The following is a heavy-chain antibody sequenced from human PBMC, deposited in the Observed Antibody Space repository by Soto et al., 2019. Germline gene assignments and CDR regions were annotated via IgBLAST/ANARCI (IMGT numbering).Heavy chain of an antibody. V-gene: IGHV3-48*01. J-gene: IGHJ4*02. CDR1: GFTFSTYS. Sequence: EVQLVESGGDLVQPGGSLRLSCAASGFTFSTYSMNWVRQAPGKGLEWVAYVSRGSPTMHYTDSVKGRFTISRDNAKNSLYLQMTTLKADDTAVYYCTRDHEALDYWGQGALVTVSS. CDR2: VSRGSPTM. CDR3: TRDHEALDY.